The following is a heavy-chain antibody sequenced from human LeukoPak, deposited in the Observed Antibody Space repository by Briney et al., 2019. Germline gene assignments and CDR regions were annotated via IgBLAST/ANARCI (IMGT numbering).Heavy chain of an antibody. CDR3: ARDFATVVTFNYFDY. CDR2: IYYSGST. J-gene: IGHJ4*02. CDR1: GGSISSSSYY. Sequence: NTSETLSLTCTVSGGSISSSSYYWGWIRQPPGKGLEWIGSIYYSGSTYYNPSLKSRVTISVDTSKNQFSLKLSSVTAADTAVYYCARDFATVVTFNYFDYWGQGTLVTVSS. V-gene: IGHV4-39*07. D-gene: IGHD4-23*01.